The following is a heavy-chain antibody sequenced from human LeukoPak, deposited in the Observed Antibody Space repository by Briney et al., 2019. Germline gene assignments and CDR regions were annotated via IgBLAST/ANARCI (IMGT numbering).Heavy chain of an antibody. D-gene: IGHD5-24*01. CDR2: ISSSGSTI. V-gene: IGHV3-48*04. J-gene: IGHJ1*01. Sequence: PGGSLRLSCAASGFIFSSYAMSWVRQAPGKGLEWVSYISSSGSTIYYADSVKGRFTISRDNAKNSLYLQMNSLRAEDTAVYYCARLGRWLQLGYFQHWGQGTLVTVSS. CDR3: ARLGRWLQLGYFQH. CDR1: GFIFSSYA.